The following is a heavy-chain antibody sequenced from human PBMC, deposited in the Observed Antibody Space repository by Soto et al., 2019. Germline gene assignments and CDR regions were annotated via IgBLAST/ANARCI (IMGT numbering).Heavy chain of an antibody. J-gene: IGHJ4*02. CDR1: GFTFSAYG. D-gene: IGHD1-20*01. CDR2: IWYDGTKK. Sequence: QVQLVESGGGVVQPGRSLTLSCVASGFTFSAYGMHWVRQAPGKGLEWVAGIWYDGTKKYYLDSVKGRFTISRDDSKNTLYLQMNSLRVEDTAVYYCARDIRGDFDYWGQGTLVTVSS. CDR3: ARDIRGDFDY. V-gene: IGHV3-33*01.